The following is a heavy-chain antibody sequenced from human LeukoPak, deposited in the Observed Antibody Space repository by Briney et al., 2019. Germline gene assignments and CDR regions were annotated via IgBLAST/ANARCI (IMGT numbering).Heavy chain of an antibody. D-gene: IGHD1-26*01. CDR1: GFTFNNYG. CDR3: AKDRASSWWYFDL. Sequence: PGGSLRLSCAASGFTFNNYGFRWVRQAPGKGLNWVAFVSYDGSNKFYADSVKGRFTISRDNSKNTLYLQMNSLRAEDTAVYYCAKDRASSWWYFDLWGRGTLVTVSS. J-gene: IGHJ2*01. CDR2: VSYDGSNK. V-gene: IGHV3-30*18.